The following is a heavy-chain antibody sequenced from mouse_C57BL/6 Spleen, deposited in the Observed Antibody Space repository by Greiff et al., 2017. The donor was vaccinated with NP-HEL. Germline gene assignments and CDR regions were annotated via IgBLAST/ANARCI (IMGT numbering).Heavy chain of an antibody. CDR3: AREDSNYVSAMDY. CDR2: ISDGGSYT. D-gene: IGHD2-5*01. CDR1: GFTFSSYA. V-gene: IGHV5-4*01. Sequence: EVQGVESGGGLVKPGGSLKLSCAASGFTFSSYAMSWVRQTPEKRLEWVATISDGGSYTYYPDNVKGRFTISRDNAKNNLYLQMSHLKSEDTAMYYCAREDSNYVSAMDYWGQGTSVTVSS. J-gene: IGHJ4*01.